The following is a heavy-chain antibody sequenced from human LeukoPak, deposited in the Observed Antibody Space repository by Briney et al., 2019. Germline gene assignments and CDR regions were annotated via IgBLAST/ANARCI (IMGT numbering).Heavy chain of an antibody. CDR3: ARDDRDINSYRFDY. CDR1: GFTFNTYS. D-gene: IGHD6-6*01. CDR2: ISSNSRDI. V-gene: IGHV3-21*01. J-gene: IGHJ4*01. Sequence: PGGSLRLSCAASGFTFNTYSMNWVRQAPGKGLEWVSSISSNSRDIYYADSVKGRFTISRDNAKNSLHLQMNSLRAEDTAVYYCARDDRDINSYRFDYWGHGILVTVSS.